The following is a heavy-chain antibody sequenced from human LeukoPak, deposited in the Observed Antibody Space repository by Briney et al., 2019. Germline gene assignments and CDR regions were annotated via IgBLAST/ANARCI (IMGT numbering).Heavy chain of an antibody. CDR2: MKEDGTEI. J-gene: IGHJ4*02. CDR1: GFTFGSST. Sequence: GGSLRLSCVVSGFTFGSSTMTWVRQFPGKGLEWVAKMKEDGTEIHYVDSVKGRFTISRDNAKNSLYLEMNSLRVEDTAVYYCATGGAVRGRFENWGQGTLVTVSS. D-gene: IGHD2-15*01. V-gene: IGHV3-7*01. CDR3: ATGGAVRGRFEN.